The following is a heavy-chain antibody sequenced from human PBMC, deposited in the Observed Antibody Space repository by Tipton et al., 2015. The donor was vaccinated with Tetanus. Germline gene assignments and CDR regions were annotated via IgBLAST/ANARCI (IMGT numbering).Heavy chain of an antibody. CDR3: ARGVAGSTAWPVAFDG. CDR2: ISRSSSTI. CDR1: GFTFSDYY. Sequence: SLRLSCAASGFTFSDYYMTWIRQAPGKGLEWVSYISRSSSTIYYADSVKGRFTISRDNAKNSLYLQMSSLRAEDAAVYYCARGVAGSTAWPVAFDGWGLGTMVTVSS. V-gene: IGHV3-11*01. D-gene: IGHD2-15*01. J-gene: IGHJ3*01.